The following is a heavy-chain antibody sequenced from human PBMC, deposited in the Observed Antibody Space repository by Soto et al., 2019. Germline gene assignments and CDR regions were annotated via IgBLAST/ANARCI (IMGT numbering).Heavy chain of an antibody. D-gene: IGHD6-13*01. CDR2: INAGNGNT. CDR3: AREGEQLVPDYYYYGMDV. V-gene: IGHV1-3*01. J-gene: IGHJ6*02. CDR1: GYTFTSYG. Sequence: GASVKVSCKASGYTFTSYGISWVRQAPGQGLEWMGWINAGNGNTKYSQKFQGRVTITRDTSASTAYMELSSLRSEDTAVYYCAREGEQLVPDYYYYGMDVWGQGTTVTVSS.